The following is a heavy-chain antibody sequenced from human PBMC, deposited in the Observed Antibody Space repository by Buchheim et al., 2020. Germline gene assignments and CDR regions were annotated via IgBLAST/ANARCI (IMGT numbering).Heavy chain of an antibody. CDR3: AGDYASRFDP. D-gene: IGHD2-2*01. J-gene: IGHJ5*02. CDR1: GFAFNTYT. Sequence: EVQLVESGGGLVKPGGSLRLSCAASGFAFNTYTLNWVRQAPGKGLEWVSSISYSHSYIYYADSVKGRFTISRDHAKNSLYLQMNSLRVEDTAVYYCAGDYASRFDPWGQGTL. V-gene: IGHV3-21*01. CDR2: ISYSHSYI.